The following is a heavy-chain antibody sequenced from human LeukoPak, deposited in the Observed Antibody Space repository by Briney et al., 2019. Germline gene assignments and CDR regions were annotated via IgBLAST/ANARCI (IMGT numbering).Heavy chain of an antibody. Sequence: PSETLSLTCAVYGGSFSGYYWSWIRQPPRKGLEWIGEINHSGSTNYNPSPKSRVTISVDTSKNQFSLKLSSVTAADTAVYYCARGGCSGGSCPTNWFDPWGQGTLVTVSS. CDR1: GGSFSGYY. D-gene: IGHD2-15*01. CDR3: ARGGCSGGSCPTNWFDP. CDR2: INHSGST. V-gene: IGHV4-34*01. J-gene: IGHJ5*02.